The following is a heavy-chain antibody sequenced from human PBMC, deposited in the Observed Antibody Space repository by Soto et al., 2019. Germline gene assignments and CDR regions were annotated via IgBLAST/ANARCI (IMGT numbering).Heavy chain of an antibody. D-gene: IGHD6-19*01. CDR1: GGSVSSDAYY. V-gene: IGHV4-61*08. CDR3: AKGFSSGWYVDY. J-gene: IGHJ4*02. Sequence: SGTLSLTCSVSGGSVSSDAYYWSWIRQPPGKTLEWIGFILSGGGTSTNPSLRSRLSISVDTSRNQFSLRLTSVTASDTGVYFCAKGFSSGWYVDYWGRGTLVTVSS. CDR2: ILSGGGT.